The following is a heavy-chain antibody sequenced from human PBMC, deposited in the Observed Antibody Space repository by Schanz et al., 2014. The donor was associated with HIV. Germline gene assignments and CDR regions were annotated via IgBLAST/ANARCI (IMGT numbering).Heavy chain of an antibody. CDR1: GFTFSNYV. V-gene: IGHV3-23*01. J-gene: IGHJ4*02. CDR2: ISSSGSST. CDR3: ARRGNQSPTKGGCFDY. Sequence: EVQLLESGGGLVQPGGSLRLSCAPSGFTFSNYVMGWVRQAPGKGLQWVSSISSSGSSTYYADPVKGRFTISRDNSKNTLYLKMNSLRAEDTALYYCARRGNQSPTKGGCFDYWGQGVLVTVSS. D-gene: IGHD1-26*01.